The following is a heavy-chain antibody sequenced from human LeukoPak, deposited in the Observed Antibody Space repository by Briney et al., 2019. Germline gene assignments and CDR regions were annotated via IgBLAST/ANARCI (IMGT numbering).Heavy chain of an antibody. J-gene: IGHJ4*02. Sequence: PGRSLRLSCAASGFTFSSYAMHWVRQAPGKGLEWVAVISYDGSNKYYADSVKGRFTISRDNSKNTLYLQMNSLRAEDTAVYYCARPPNVGSSWPLLFFDYWGQGTLVTVSS. D-gene: IGHD6-13*01. CDR2: ISYDGSNK. CDR1: GFTFSSYA. CDR3: ARPPNVGSSWPLLFFDY. V-gene: IGHV3-30-3*01.